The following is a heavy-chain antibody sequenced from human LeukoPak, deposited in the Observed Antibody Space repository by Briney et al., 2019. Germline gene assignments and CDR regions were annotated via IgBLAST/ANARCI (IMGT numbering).Heavy chain of an antibody. CDR2: IKQDGSEK. V-gene: IGHV3-7*03. J-gene: IGHJ4*02. Sequence: PGGSLRLSCAASGFTFSSYWMSWVRQAPGKGLEWVANIKQDGSEKYYVDSVKGRFTISRDNAKNSLYLQMNSLRADDTAVYYCAKVGELRYFEWSPDYWGQGTLLTVSS. D-gene: IGHD3-9*01. CDR3: AKVGELRYFEWSPDY. CDR1: GFTFSSYW.